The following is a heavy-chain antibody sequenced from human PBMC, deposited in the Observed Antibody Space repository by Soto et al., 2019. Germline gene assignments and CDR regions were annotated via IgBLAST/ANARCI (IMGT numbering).Heavy chain of an antibody. J-gene: IGHJ4*02. V-gene: IGHV4-31*03. CDR3: ARDSGTGDLDY. CDR2: IYYSGGT. Sequence: SETLSLTCNVSGGSIGSGGYYWSWIRQHPGKGLEWIGYIYYSGGTFYNPSLESRLAMSVDTSRNQFSLKLRSVTAADTAIYYCARDSGTGDLDYWGQGTLVTVSS. CDR1: GGSIGSGGYY. D-gene: IGHD3-10*01.